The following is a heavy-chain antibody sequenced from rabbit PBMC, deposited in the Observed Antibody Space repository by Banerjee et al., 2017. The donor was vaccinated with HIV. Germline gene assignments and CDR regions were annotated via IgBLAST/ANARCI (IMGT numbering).Heavy chain of an antibody. CDR2: IDTGDSGFT. D-gene: IGHD8-1*01. V-gene: IGHV1S45*01. CDR1: GVSFTSNYY. CDR3: ARDSGTSFSSYGMDL. Sequence: QEQLVESGGGLVKPGASLTLTCTASGVSFTSNYYMCWVRQAPGKGLEWIACIDTGDSGFTYFASWAKGRFTISITSSTTVTLQVTSLTAADTATYFCARDSGTSFSSYGMDLWGPGTLVTVS. J-gene: IGHJ6*01.